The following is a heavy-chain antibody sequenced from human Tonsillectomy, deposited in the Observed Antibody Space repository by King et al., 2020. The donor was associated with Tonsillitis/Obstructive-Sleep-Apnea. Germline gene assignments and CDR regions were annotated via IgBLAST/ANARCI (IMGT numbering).Heavy chain of an antibody. CDR2: IKQDGSEK. J-gene: IGHJ3*02. Sequence: VQLVESGGGLVQPGGSLRLSCAASGFTFSSSWMSWVRQAPGKGLEWVANIKQDGSEKYYVDSVKGRFTISRDNAKNSLFLQMNSLRAEDTAVYYCVRDSGAFDIWGQGTMVIVSS. CDR1: GFTFSSSW. V-gene: IGHV3-7*01. D-gene: IGHD3-10*01. CDR3: VRDSGAFDI.